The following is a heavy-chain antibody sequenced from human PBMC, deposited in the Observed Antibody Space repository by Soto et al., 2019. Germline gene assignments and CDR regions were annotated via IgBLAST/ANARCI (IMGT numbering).Heavy chain of an antibody. Sequence: GGSLTLSCAASGFAVSSYAMSWVCQATVEGLEWVSGISGSGGSTYYADSEKGRCTISRDNSKNTLYLQMHSLRAEVTAVYYCPSAHPYEDSGEFDHWGQGTLVTVS. CDR3: PSAHPYEDSGEFDH. CDR2: ISGSGGST. CDR1: GFAVSSYA. D-gene: IGHD5-12*01. V-gene: IGHV3-23*01. J-gene: IGHJ4*02.